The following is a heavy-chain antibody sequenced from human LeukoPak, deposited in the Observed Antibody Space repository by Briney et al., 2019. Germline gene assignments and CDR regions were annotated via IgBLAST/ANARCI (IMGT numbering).Heavy chain of an antibody. CDR2: ISGDGGIT. J-gene: IGHJ6*02. D-gene: IGHD6-19*01. Sequence: GGSLRLSCAASEFTFSTYAMRWVRQAPGKGLEWVSGISGDGGITYYADSVRGRFTISRDNSKNTLYLQMNSLRAEDTAVYYCAKSSGPGGYYYYGMDVWGQGTTVTVSS. CDR3: AKSSGPGGYYYYGMDV. V-gene: IGHV3-23*01. CDR1: EFTFSTYA.